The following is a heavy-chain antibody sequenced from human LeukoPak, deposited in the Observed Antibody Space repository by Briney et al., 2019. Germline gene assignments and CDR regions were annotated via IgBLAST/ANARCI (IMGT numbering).Heavy chain of an antibody. V-gene: IGHV3-48*04. D-gene: IGHD5-12*01. CDR1: GFTFSSYS. CDR3: ARVRGYDSFDY. CDR2: ISSSSSTI. J-gene: IGHJ4*02. Sequence: PGGSLRLSCAASGFTFSSYSMNWVRQAPGKGLEWVSYISSSSSTIYYADSVKGRFTISRDNAKNSLYLQMNSLRAEDTAVYYCARVRGYDSFDYWGQGTLVTVSS.